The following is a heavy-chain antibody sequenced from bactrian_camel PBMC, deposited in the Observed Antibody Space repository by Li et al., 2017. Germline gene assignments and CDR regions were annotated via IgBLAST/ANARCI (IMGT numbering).Heavy chain of an antibody. Sequence: VESGGDSVQAGESLRLSCAASGFTFSSYWMYWVRQAPGKGLEWVSTIDSGGYSTYPQNSVKGRFTISRDNAKNTLYLQMNSLKPEDTAYYYCAGTFCDAEEPGFCSGYTACFQEDNVGYWGQGTQVTVS. CDR1: GFTFSSYW. V-gene: IGHV3S1*01. J-gene: IGHJ6*01. CDR2: IDSGGYST. D-gene: IGHD2*01. CDR3: AGTFCDAEEPGFCSGYTACFQEDNVGY.